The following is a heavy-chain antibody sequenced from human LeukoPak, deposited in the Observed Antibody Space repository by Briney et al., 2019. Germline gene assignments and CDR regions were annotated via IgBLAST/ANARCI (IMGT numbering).Heavy chain of an antibody. CDR1: GFTFSSYG. V-gene: IGHV3-21*01. D-gene: IGHD2-15*01. J-gene: IGHJ4*02. Sequence: GGSLRLSCAASGFTFSSYGMNWVRQAPGKGLEWVSSISSSSSYIYYADSVKGRFTIFRDNAKNSLYLQMNSLRAEDTAVYYCARGYCSGGSCYSADLIDYWGQGTLVTVSS. CDR3: ARGYCSGGSCYSADLIDY. CDR2: ISSSSSYI.